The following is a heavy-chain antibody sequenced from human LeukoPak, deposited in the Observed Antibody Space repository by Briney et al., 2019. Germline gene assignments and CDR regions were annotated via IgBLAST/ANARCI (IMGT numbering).Heavy chain of an antibody. CDR3: AKYLRAARRIFDY. J-gene: IGHJ4*02. CDR2: ISSDGVTT. D-gene: IGHD6-13*01. V-gene: IGHV3-23*01. Sequence: GGSLRLSCAASELTFSNYAMTWVRQTPGKGLEWVSSISSDGVTTSYADSVKGRFTISRDNSRNTLYLQMNSLRAEDTAIYYCAKYLRAARRIFDYWGQGTLVTVSS. CDR1: ELTFSNYA.